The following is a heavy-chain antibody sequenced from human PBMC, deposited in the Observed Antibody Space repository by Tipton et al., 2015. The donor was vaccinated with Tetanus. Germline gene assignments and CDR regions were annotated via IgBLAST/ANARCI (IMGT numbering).Heavy chain of an antibody. CDR2: IAFDGKNE. CDR3: ARLYGDYFHAMGY. D-gene: IGHD4-17*01. CDR1: GFRFSYSG. J-gene: IGHJ4*02. V-gene: IGHV3-30*03. Sequence: SLRLSCAASGFRFSYSGMHWVRQAPGKGLEWVAVIAFDGKNERYADSVKGRFIISRDNSKNTLYLQMTSLRAEDTAVYYCARLYGDYFHAMGYWGQGTLVTVSS.